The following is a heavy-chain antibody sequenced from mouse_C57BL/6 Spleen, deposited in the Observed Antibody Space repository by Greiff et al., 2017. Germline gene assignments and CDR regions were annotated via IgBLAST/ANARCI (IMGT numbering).Heavy chain of an antibody. Sequence: QVQLQQSGAELVRPGTSVKVSCKASGYAFTNYLIEWVKQRPGQGLEWIGVINPGSGGTNYNEKFKGKATLTAAKSSSTAYMQLSSLTSEDSAVYFCAREGYYGSSFDYWGQGTTLTVSS. CDR2: INPGSGGT. J-gene: IGHJ2*01. CDR3: AREGYYGSSFDY. D-gene: IGHD1-1*01. CDR1: GYAFTNYL. V-gene: IGHV1-54*01.